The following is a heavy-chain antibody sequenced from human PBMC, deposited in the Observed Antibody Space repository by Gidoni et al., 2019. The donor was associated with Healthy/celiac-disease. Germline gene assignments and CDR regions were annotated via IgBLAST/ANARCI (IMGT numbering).Heavy chain of an antibody. Sequence: EVQLVESGGGLVQPGRSLRLSCAASGFTFDDYARHWVRQAPGKGLEWVSGISWNSGSIGYADSVKGRFTISRDNAKNSLYLQMNSLRAEDTALYYCAKMRRNCSGGSCYPYFDYWGQGTLVTVSS. J-gene: IGHJ4*02. CDR3: AKMRRNCSGGSCYPYFDY. V-gene: IGHV3-9*01. CDR1: GFTFDDYA. D-gene: IGHD2-15*01. CDR2: ISWNSGSI.